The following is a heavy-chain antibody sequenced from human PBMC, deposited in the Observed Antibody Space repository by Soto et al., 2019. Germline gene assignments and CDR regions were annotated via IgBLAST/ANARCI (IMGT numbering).Heavy chain of an antibody. V-gene: IGHV4-59*01. CDR1: GGSISSYY. D-gene: IGHD2-2*02. J-gene: IGHJ6*03. CDR3: ARGVVPAAIGYYYYYYMDV. Sequence: SETLSLTCTVSGGSISSYYSSWIRQPPVKGLEWIGYIYYSGSTNYNPSLKSRVTISVDTSKNQFSLKLSSVTAADTAVYYCARGVVPAAIGYYYYYYMDVWGKGTTVTVSS. CDR2: IYYSGST.